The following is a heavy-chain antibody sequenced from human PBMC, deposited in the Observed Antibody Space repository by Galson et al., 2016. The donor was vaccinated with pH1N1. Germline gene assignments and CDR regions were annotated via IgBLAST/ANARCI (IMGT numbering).Heavy chain of an antibody. CDR3: ARHSGDGYRYGSERYFDY. V-gene: IGHV5-51*01. J-gene: IGHJ4*02. CDR2: IFPGDSDT. D-gene: IGHD5-18*01. Sequence: QSGAEVKKPGESLKISCKGSGYSFTRYWIGWVREMPGKGLEWMGIIFPGDSDTTYSPSFQGQVTISADKSISTAYLQWRSLKASDTAMYYCARHSGDGYRYGSERYFDYWGQGTLVTVSS. CDR1: GYSFTRYW.